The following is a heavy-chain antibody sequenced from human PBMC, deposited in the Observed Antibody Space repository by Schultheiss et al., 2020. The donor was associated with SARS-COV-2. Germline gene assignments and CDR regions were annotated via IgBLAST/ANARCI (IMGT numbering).Heavy chain of an antibody. V-gene: IGHV4-34*01. CDR1: GGSFSGYY. CDR3: AVAHYDFWSGYLAP. D-gene: IGHD3-3*01. CDR2: IYYSGST. J-gene: IGHJ5*02. Sequence: SETLSLTCAVYGGSFSGYYWSWIRQPPGKGLEWIGSIYYSGSTYYNPSLKSRVTISVDTSKNQFSLKLSSVTAADTAVYYCAVAHYDFWSGYLAPWGQGTLVTVSS.